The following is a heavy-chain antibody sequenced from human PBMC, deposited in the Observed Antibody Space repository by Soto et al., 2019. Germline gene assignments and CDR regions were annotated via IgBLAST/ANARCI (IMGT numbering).Heavy chain of an antibody. J-gene: IGHJ3*02. CDR1: GYTFTSYG. V-gene: IGHV1-18*04. Sequence: ASVKVSCKASGYTFTSYGISWVRQAPGQGLEWMGWISAYNGNTNYAQKLQGRVTMTTDTSTSTAYMELRSLRSDDTAVYYCATPVGEGYCSGGSCGYWRDAFDIWGQGTMVTFSS. D-gene: IGHD2-15*01. CDR3: ATPVGEGYCSGGSCGYWRDAFDI. CDR2: ISAYNGNT.